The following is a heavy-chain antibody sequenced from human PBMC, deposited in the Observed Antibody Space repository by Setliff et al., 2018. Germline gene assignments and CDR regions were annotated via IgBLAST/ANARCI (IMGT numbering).Heavy chain of an antibody. V-gene: IGHV1-69*05. CDR2: TIPIFGTA. CDR3: AREGVDSRSSTDYRYYMDV. D-gene: IGHD3-22*01. J-gene: IGHJ6*03. CDR1: GYSFTVFG. Sequence: SVKVSCKTSGYSFTVFGISWVRQAPGQGLEWMGGTIPIFGTANYAHKFQGRVTIITDESTSTAYMELSSLRSEDTAVYYCAREGVDSRSSTDYRYYMDVWGKGTTVTVSS.